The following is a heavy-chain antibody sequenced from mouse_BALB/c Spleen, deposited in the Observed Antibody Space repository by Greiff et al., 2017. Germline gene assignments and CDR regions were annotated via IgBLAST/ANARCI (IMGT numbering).Heavy chain of an antibody. CDR1: GFSLTSYG. D-gene: IGHD4-1*02. J-gene: IGHJ4*01. Sequence: VQLQQSGPGLVQPSQSLSITCTVSGFSLTSYGVHWVRQSPGKGLEWLGVIWSGGSTDYNAAFISRLSISKDNSKSQVFFKMNSLQANDTAIYYCARKRATGTRDAMDYWGQGTSVTVSS. CDR2: IWSGGST. V-gene: IGHV2-2*02. CDR3: ARKRATGTRDAMDY.